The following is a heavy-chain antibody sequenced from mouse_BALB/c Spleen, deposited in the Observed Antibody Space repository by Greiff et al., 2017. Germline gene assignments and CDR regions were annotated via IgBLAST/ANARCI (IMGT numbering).Heavy chain of an antibody. V-gene: IGHV5-6-5*01. CDR3: AIDRYDFYAMDY. J-gene: IGHJ4*01. CDR1: GFTFSSYA. Sequence: DVKLVESGGGLVKPGGSLKLSCAASGFTFSSYAMSWVRQTPEKRLEWVASISSGGSTYYPDSVKGRFTISRDNARNILYLQMSSLRSEDTAMYYCAIDRYDFYAMDYWGQGTSVTVSS. D-gene: IGHD2-14*01. CDR2: ISSGGST.